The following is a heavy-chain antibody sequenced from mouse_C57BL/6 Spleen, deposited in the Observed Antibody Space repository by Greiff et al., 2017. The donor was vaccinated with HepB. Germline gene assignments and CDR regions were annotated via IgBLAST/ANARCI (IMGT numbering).Heavy chain of an antibody. J-gene: IGHJ4*01. V-gene: IGHV1-72*01. CDR3: ARIYDYDAMDY. CDR1: GYTFTSYW. D-gene: IGHD2-3*01. Sequence: VQLQQPGAELVKPGASVKMSCKASGYTFTSYWITWVKQRPGQGLEWIGRIDPNSGGTKYNEKFKSKATLTVDKPSSTAYMQLSSLTSEDSAVYYCARIYDYDAMDYWGQGTSVTVSS. CDR2: IDPNSGGT.